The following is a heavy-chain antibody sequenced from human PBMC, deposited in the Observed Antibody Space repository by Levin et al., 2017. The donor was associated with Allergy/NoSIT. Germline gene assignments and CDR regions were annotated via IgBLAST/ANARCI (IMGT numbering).Heavy chain of an antibody. V-gene: IGHV3-30-3*01. J-gene: IGHJ4*02. Sequence: LSLTCAASGFTFSSYAMHWVRQAPGKGLEWVAVISYDGSNKYYADSVKGRFTISRDNSKNTLYLQMNSLRAEDTAVYYCARSSPDDYGDYEYYFDYWGQGTLVAVSS. CDR3: ARSSPDDYGDYEYYFDY. CDR2: ISYDGSNK. CDR1: GFTFSSYA. D-gene: IGHD4-17*01.